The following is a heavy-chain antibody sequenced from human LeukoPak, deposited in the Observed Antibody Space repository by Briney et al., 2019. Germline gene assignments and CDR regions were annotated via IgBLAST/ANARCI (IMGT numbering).Heavy chain of an antibody. J-gene: IGHJ2*01. CDR2: ISWNSGSI. Sequence: PGRSLRLSCAASGFTFDDYAMHWVRQAPGKGLEWVSGISWNSGSIGYADSVKGRFTISRDNAKNSLYLQMNSLRAEDTALYYCAKAHGQEGWYFDLWGRGTLVTVSS. V-gene: IGHV3-9*01. CDR1: GFTFDDYA. CDR3: AKAHGQEGWYFDL.